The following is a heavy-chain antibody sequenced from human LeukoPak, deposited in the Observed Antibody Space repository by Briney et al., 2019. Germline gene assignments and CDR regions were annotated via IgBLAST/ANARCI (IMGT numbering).Heavy chain of an antibody. J-gene: IGHJ5*02. CDR3: GRWGISAALDR. Sequence: PGGSLRLSCAASGFMFSGYWMGWVRQAPGKGLEWVANIRQDGIDKYYVDSVRGRFTISRDNAQSSLSLQMNSLRAEDSAVYYCGRWGISAALDRWGQGTLVTVSS. CDR1: GFMFSGYW. V-gene: IGHV3-7*01. D-gene: IGHD2-15*01. CDR2: IRQDGIDK.